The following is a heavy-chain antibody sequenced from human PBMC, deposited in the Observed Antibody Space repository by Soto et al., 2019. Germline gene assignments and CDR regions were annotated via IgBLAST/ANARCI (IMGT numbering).Heavy chain of an antibody. CDR1: GGTFSSYT. CDR3: ASPYLEKSYEATLNEAFDI. V-gene: IGHV1-69*02. D-gene: IGHD1-26*01. Sequence: QVQLVQSGAEVKKPGSSVKVSCKASGGTFSSYTISWVRQAPGQGLEWMGRIIPILGIANYAQKFQGRVTITADKSTSTAYMELSSLRSEDPAEYYGASPYLEKSYEATLNEAFDIWGQGTMVTVSS. J-gene: IGHJ3*02. CDR2: IIPILGIA.